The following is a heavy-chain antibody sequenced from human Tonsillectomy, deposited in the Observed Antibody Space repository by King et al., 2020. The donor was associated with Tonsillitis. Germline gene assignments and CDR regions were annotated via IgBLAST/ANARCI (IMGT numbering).Heavy chain of an antibody. D-gene: IGHD3-9*01. J-gene: IGHJ4*02. Sequence: VQLVESGGAWIQPGGSLRLSCAASGFTFRSYTMTWVRQAPGKGLEWISALTDSGSRTFYADSVRGRFIISRDNSKNTLFLQMNSLRAEGTAVYYCAKGQLTGDYDTYFDYWGQGTLVTVSS. CDR3: AKGQLTGDYDTYFDY. CDR2: LTDSGSRT. CDR1: GFTFRSYT. V-gene: IGHV3-23*04.